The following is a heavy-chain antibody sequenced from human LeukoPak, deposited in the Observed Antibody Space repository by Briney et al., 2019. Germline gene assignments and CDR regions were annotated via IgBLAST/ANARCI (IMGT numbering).Heavy chain of an antibody. CDR2: IKQDGSEK. Sequence: GGSLRLSCSASGFTFSSYWMSWVRQAPGKGLEWVANIKQDGSEKYYVDSVKGRFTISRDNAKNSLYLQMNSLRAEDTAVYYCARTRDRCSSTSCYKGPFDYWGQGTLVTVSS. CDR1: GFTFSSYW. D-gene: IGHD2-2*02. V-gene: IGHV3-7*01. J-gene: IGHJ4*02. CDR3: ARTRDRCSSTSCYKGPFDY.